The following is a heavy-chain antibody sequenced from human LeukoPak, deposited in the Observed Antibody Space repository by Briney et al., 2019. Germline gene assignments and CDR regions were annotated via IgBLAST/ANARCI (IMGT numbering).Heavy chain of an antibody. CDR2: ISGNGGST. CDR1: GGSFSGYY. CDR3: AKAITGYQQQVFRVRLDAFDL. Sequence: PSETLSLTCAVYGGSFSGYYWSWIRQPPGQGLEWVSAISGNGGSTYYADSVKGRFTISRDNSKNTLYLQLSSLRADDTAIYYCAKAITGYQQQVFRVRLDAFDLWGQGTMVTVSS. V-gene: IGHV3-23*01. J-gene: IGHJ3*01. D-gene: IGHD6-13*01.